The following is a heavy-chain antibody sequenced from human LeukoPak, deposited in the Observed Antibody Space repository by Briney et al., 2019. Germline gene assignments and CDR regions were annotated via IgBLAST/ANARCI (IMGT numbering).Heavy chain of an antibody. CDR3: VYWFDS. J-gene: IGHJ5*01. Sequence: GGSLRLSCAASGFTFTNSGMHWVRQAPGRGLEWVAFIQFHGSDIFYADSVEGRFTISRDNSKNTLYLQMNSLRVEDTAVYYCVYWFDSWGQGTLVTVSS. V-gene: IGHV3-30*02. CDR1: GFTFTNSG. CDR2: IQFHGSDI.